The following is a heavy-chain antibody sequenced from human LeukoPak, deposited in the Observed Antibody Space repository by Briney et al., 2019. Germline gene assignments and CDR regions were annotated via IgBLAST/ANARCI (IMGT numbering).Heavy chain of an antibody. CDR2: INPSGGGT. J-gene: IGHJ4*02. V-gene: IGHV1-46*01. CDR3: ARVRAAGTQFDY. Sequence: ASVKVSCKASGYTFTSYYMHWVRQAPGQGLEWMGIINPSGGGTSYAQKFQGRVTMTRDTSTSTVYMELSTAVYYCARVRAAGTQFDYWGQGTLVTVSS. D-gene: IGHD6-13*01. CDR1: GYTFTSYY.